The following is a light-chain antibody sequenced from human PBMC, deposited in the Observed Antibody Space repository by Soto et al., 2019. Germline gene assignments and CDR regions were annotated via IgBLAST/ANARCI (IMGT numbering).Light chain of an antibody. CDR1: SSDVGSYNL. Sequence: SVLTQLASMSGSPGPSVSISCNDTSSDVGSYNLVSWYQQHPGKAPKLMIYECSKRPSGVSNRFSGSKSGNTASLTISGIQAGDEGDYYCSSYAGSRIPYDFGTGTKVTGL. J-gene: IGLJ1*01. V-gene: IGLV2-23*01. CDR3: SSYAGSRIPYD. CDR2: ECS.